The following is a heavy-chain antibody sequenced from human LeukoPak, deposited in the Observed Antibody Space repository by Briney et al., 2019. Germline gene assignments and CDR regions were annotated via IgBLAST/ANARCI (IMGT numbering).Heavy chain of an antibody. V-gene: IGHV4-38-2*01. CDR1: GYSISSGFY. J-gene: IGHJ4*02. CDR2: VYHGGIT. D-gene: IGHD3-22*01. CDR3: SRYESTGYYYYFDY. Sequence: ASETLSLTCVVSGYSISSGFYWSWIRQPPGKGLEWIGSVYHGGITYYNPSFKSRVTISDDTSNNQFSLKLTSVTAADTAVYYCSRYESTGYYYYFDYWGQGALVTVSS.